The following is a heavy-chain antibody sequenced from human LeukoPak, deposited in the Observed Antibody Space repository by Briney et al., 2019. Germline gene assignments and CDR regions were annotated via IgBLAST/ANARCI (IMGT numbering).Heavy chain of an antibody. Sequence: ASVKVSCKASGYTFTSYGISWVRQAPGQGLEWMGRINPNSGGTNYAQKFQGRVTMTRDTSISTAYMELSRLRSDDTAVYYCARDRSSSSWYSDFDYWGQGTLVTVSS. V-gene: IGHV1-2*06. CDR3: ARDRSSSSWYSDFDY. CDR2: INPNSGGT. CDR1: GYTFTSYG. J-gene: IGHJ4*02. D-gene: IGHD6-13*01.